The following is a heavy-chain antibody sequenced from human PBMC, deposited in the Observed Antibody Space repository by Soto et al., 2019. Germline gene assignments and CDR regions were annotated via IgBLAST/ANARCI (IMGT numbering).Heavy chain of an antibody. V-gene: IGHV3-23*01. D-gene: IGHD1-26*01. J-gene: IGHJ4*02. CDR3: AKETYSGSSPFDS. CDR2: ISDSGVST. Sequence: GGSLRLSCAASGFTFSNSAMSWVRQAPGKGLDWVSSISDSGVSTYYADSVKGRFTISRDNSKSTLYLQMNSLRAEDTAVYYCAKETYSGSSPFDSGGQGTRVTVSS. CDR1: GFTFSNSA.